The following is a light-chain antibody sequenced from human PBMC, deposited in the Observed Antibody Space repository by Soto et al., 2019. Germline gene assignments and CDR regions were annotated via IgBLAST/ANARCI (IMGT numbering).Light chain of an antibody. CDR2: AAS. J-gene: IGKJ1*01. CDR3: QEYNSYSGT. V-gene: IGKV1-17*01. CDR1: PGIRDD. Sequence: DIQMTQSPSSLSASVGDRVTITCRASPGIRDDLSWYQQRPGKAPKRLIYAASNLQSGVPSRFSASGSGTEFTLTISSLQPDDFATYYCQEYNSYSGTFGQGTKVDI.